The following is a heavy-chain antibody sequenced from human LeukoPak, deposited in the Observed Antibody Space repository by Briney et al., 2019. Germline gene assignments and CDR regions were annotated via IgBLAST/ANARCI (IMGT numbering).Heavy chain of an antibody. CDR3: AKYRSETIILY. J-gene: IGHJ4*02. CDR1: GFTLRSKA. V-gene: IGHV3-23*01. CDR2: ISGSGGST. D-gene: IGHD3-9*01. Sequence: GGSLRLSCAASGFTLRSKAMGGVGQAQGKGREGVSAISGSGGSTYYADSVKGRFTISRDNSKNTLYLQMNSLRAEDTAVYYCAKYRSETIILYWGQGTLVTVSS.